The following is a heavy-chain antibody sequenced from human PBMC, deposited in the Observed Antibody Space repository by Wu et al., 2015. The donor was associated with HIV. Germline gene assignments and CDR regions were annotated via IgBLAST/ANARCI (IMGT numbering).Heavy chain of an antibody. J-gene: IGHJ4*02. V-gene: IGHV1-18*01. CDR1: GYTFTSYG. D-gene: IGHD3-22*01. Sequence: QVQLVQSGPEVKKPGASVKVSCKASGYTFTSYGISWVRQAPGQGLEWMGWISAYNGNTNYAQKLQGRVTMTTDTSTSTAYMELRSLRSDDTAVYYCARETYYYDSSRPELVDYWGQGTLVTVSS. CDR3: ARETYYYDSSRPELVDY. CDR2: ISAYNGNT.